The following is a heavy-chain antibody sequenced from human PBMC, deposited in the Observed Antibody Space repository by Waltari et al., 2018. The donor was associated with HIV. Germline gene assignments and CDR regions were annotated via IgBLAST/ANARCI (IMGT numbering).Heavy chain of an antibody. CDR1: GGTFSSYA. D-gene: IGHD3-3*01. V-gene: IGHV1-69*01. J-gene: IGHJ5*02. Sequence: EVKKPGSSVKVSCKASGGTFSSYAISWVRQAPGQGLEWMGGIIPISGTTNYAQKFQGRVTITADESTSTANMELNSLKSEDTAVYYCARLGRSRFLEWIPFDPWGQGTLVTVSS. CDR3: ARLGRSRFLEWIPFDP. CDR2: IIPISGTT.